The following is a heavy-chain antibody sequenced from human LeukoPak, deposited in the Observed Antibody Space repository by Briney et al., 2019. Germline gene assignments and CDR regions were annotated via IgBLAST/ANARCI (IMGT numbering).Heavy chain of an antibody. CDR3: ANTLRYYYGSGSSDY. Sequence: GGSLTLSCAASGFTFSSYWMHWVRQAPGKGREWVSAISGSGGSTYYADSVKGRFTISRDNSKNTLYLQMNSLRAEDTAVYYCANTLRYYYGSGSSDYWGQGTLVTVSS. D-gene: IGHD3-10*01. CDR2: ISGSGGST. CDR1: GFTFSSYW. V-gene: IGHV3-23*01. J-gene: IGHJ4*02.